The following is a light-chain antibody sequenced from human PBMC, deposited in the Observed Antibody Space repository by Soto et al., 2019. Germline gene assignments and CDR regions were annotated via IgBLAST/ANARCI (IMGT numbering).Light chain of an antibody. V-gene: IGLV1-44*01. Sequence: QSVLTQPPSASGTPGQRVTISCSGSRSNIGSNTVNWYQQLPGTAPKLLIYSDNQRPSGVPDRFSGSKSGTSASLAISGLQSEDDADYYCAAWDDSRNGYVFGPGTKVTVL. CDR2: SDN. J-gene: IGLJ1*01. CDR3: AAWDDSRNGYV. CDR1: RSNIGSNT.